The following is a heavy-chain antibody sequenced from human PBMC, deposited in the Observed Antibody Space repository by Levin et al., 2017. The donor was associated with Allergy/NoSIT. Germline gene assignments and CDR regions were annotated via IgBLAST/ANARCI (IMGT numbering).Heavy chain of an antibody. D-gene: IGHD3-3*01. V-gene: IGHV4-59*01. CDR3: ARASWSGYYHTAFDL. CDR1: GGSIRTYY. CDR2: VHYSGST. J-gene: IGHJ3*01. Sequence: PSETLSLTCTVSGGSIRTYYWNWIRQSPGKGLEWIGYVHYSGSTHYNPSLKSRVTISIDTSKNQFSLKMTSMTAADTAVYSCARASWSGYYHTAFDLWGRGTRVTVSS.